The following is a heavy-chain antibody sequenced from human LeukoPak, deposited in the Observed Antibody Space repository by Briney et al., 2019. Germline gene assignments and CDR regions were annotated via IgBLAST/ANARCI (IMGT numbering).Heavy chain of an antibody. J-gene: IGHJ3*02. Sequence: ASVKVSCKASGGTFSSYGISWVRQAPGQGLEWMGWISAYNGNTNYAQKLQGRVTMTTDTSTSTAYMELRSLRSDDTAVYYCARDQLGFSPHVFDIWGQGTMVTVSS. V-gene: IGHV1-18*01. CDR3: ARDQLGFSPHVFDI. CDR2: ISAYNGNT. CDR1: GGTFSSYG. D-gene: IGHD2-2*01.